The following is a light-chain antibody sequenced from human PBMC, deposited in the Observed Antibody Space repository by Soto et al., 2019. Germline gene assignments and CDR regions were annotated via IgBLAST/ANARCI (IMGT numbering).Light chain of an antibody. CDR1: QSVSSY. Sequence: EIVLTQSQATLSLSPCERATLSFRASQSVSSYLAWYQQKPGQAPRLLIYDASNRATGIPARFSGSGSGTDFTLTISSLEPEDFAVYYCQQRSNWPITFGQGTRLEI. J-gene: IGKJ5*01. CDR2: DAS. V-gene: IGKV3-11*01. CDR3: QQRSNWPIT.